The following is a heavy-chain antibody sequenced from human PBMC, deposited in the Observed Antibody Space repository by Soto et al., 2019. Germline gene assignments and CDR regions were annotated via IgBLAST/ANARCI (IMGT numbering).Heavy chain of an antibody. Sequence: GGSLKPSCAAPGFTFSSYAIHWVRQAPGKGLENVLGISGKGGKKNYANSVKGRFTISRDNSRNTLYLQMGSLRPEDMAVYYCARASCGSNCFYRIDYWGQGTPVTVSS. D-gene: IGHD2-21*01. CDR2: ISGKGGKK. CDR1: GFTFSSYA. CDR3: ARASCGSNCFYRIDY. J-gene: IGHJ4*02. V-gene: IGHV3-64*01.